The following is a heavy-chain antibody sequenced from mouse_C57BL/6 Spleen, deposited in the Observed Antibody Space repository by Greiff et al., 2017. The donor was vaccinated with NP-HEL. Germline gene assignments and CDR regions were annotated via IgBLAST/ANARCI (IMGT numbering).Heavy chain of an antibody. D-gene: IGHD1-1*01. CDR1: GYTFTSYW. CDR2: IDPSDSYT. Sequence: QVQLQQPGAELVMPGASVKLSCKASGYTFTSYWMHWVKQRPGQGLEWIGEIDPSDSYTNYNQKFKGKSTLTVDKSSSTAYMQLSSLTSEDSAVYYCARRSLYGSSYFDVWGTGTTVTVSS. J-gene: IGHJ1*03. CDR3: ARRSLYGSSYFDV. V-gene: IGHV1-69*01.